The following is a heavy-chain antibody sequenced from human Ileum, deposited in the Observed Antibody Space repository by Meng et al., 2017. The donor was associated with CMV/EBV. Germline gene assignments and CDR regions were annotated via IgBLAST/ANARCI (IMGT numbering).Heavy chain of an antibody. J-gene: IGHJ4*02. Sequence: LSHTCAVNGGNYSGYYGSRNRQTTGKGKEWIGEKKNRGSNNYNTSKKSRVTISVDTSKNQFSLKLSSVTAADTAVYYCAREVWARLNYWGQGTLVTVSS. CDR2: KKNRGSN. CDR3: AREVWARLNY. CDR1: GGNYSGYY. V-gene: IGHV4-34*01. D-gene: IGHD3-16*01.